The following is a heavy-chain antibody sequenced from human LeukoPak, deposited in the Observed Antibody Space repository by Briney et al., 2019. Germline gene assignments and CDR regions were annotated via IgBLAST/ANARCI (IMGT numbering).Heavy chain of an antibody. CDR2: ISWNSGSI. V-gene: IGHV3-9*01. J-gene: IGHJ4*02. CDR1: GFTFDDYA. CDR3: AKDIRGSWYTANYFDY. D-gene: IGHD6-13*01. Sequence: GGSLRLSCAASGFTFDDYAMHWVRQAPGKGLEWVSGISWNSGSIGYADSVKGRFTISRDNAKNSLYLQMNSLRAEDTALYYCAKDIRGSWYTANYFDYWGQGTLVTVSS.